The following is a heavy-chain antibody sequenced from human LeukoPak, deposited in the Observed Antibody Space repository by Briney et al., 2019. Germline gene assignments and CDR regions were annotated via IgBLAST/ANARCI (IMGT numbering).Heavy chain of an antibody. D-gene: IGHD3-10*01. CDR1: GFTVSTNY. CDR2: IYSGGST. J-gene: IGHJ4*02. V-gene: IGHV3-66*01. CDR3: ARWFFKQKGLDY. Sequence: HSGGSLRLSCAASGFTVSTNYMSWVRQAPGKGLEWVSVIYSGGSTYYADSVKGRFTISRDNSKKTLYLQMNSLRAEDTAVYYCARWFFKQKGLDYWGQGTLVTVSS.